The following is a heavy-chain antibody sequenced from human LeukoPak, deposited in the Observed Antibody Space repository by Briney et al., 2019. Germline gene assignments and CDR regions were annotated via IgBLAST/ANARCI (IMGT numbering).Heavy chain of an antibody. J-gene: IGHJ3*01. CDR2: IHSDVSST. CDR1: GFPFSSYW. D-gene: IGHD3-16*02. Sequence: GGPLRLSCAASGFPFSSYWMHWVRQAPGKGLVWVSRIHSDVSSTNYAGSVKGRFTISRHNAKNTLYLQMNSLRAEDTAVYYCARDGHYDYVWGTYRYEPHAFDVWGQGTMVTVSS. V-gene: IGHV3-74*01. CDR3: ARDGHYDYVWGTYRYEPHAFDV.